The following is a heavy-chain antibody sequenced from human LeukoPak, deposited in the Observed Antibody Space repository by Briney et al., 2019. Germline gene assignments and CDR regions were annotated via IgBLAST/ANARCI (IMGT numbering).Heavy chain of an antibody. D-gene: IGHD6-19*01. CDR3: ARVKNYASGWLNAFDI. V-gene: IGHV3-20*04. Sequence: GWSLSLSRPLSRFILDDYVMTWVRPAPGKGLEWVSAISRNNGHTDYADSVKGRFTTSRDNAKNSLYLQMNSLRAEDTALYYCARVKNYASGWLNAFDIWGRGTMVTVSS. CDR2: ISRNNGHT. CDR1: RFILDDYV. J-gene: IGHJ3*02.